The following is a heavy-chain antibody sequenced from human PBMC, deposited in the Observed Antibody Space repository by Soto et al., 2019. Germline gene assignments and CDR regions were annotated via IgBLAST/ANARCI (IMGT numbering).Heavy chain of an antibody. Sequence: QVQLVESGGGVVQPGRSLRLSCAASGFTFSNYDMHWVRQAPGKGLEWVALISYDGNNEYYADSVKGRFTISRGNFKNTLYLQMNSLRAEDTAVFYCATRTMVSNFDYWGQGTLVTVSS. CDR2: ISYDGNNE. D-gene: IGHD4-17*01. CDR3: ATRTMVSNFDY. CDR1: GFTFSNYD. V-gene: IGHV3-30*03. J-gene: IGHJ4*02.